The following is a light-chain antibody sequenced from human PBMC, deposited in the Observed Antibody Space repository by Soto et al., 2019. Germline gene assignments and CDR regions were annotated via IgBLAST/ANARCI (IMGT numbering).Light chain of an antibody. CDR2: DVS. CDR1: SSDVGGYNY. V-gene: IGLV2-14*03. J-gene: IGLJ1*01. CDR3: SSYTSSSTLSTYV. Sequence: QSALTQPASVSGSPGQSITISCTGTSSDVGGYNYVSWYQHHPGKAPKLMIYDVSHRPSGVSNRFSGSKSGNTASLIISGLQAEDEADYYCSSYTSSSTLSTYVFGTGTKLTVL.